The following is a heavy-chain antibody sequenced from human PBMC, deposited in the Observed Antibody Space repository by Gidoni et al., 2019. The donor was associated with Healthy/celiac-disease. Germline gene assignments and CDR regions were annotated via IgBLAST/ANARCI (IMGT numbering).Heavy chain of an antibody. CDR1: GFTFSSYS. V-gene: IGHV3-21*01. CDR2: ISSSSSYI. J-gene: IGHJ5*02. D-gene: IGHD3-3*01. Sequence: EVQLVESGGGLVKPGGSLRLSCAASGFTFSSYSMNWVRQAPGKGLEWVSSISSSSSYIYYADSVKGRFTISRDNAKNSLYLQMNSLRAEDTAVYYCARGRIRFPDWTWGAEGLFDPWGQGTLVTVSS. CDR3: ARGRIRFPDWTWGAEGLFDP.